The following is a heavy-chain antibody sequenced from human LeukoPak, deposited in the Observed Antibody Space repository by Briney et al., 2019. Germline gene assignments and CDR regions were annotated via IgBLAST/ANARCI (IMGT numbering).Heavy chain of an antibody. V-gene: IGHV3-11*01. CDR2: ISDTGNTI. CDR1: GFTFSDYY. Sequence: PGGSLRLSCAASGFTFSDYYMSWIRQAPGKGLEWVSYISDTGNTIYYADSAKGRFTISRDNAKNSLYLQMNSLRAEDTAVYYCARGGYFYYYMDVWGKGTTVTVSS. CDR3: ARGGYFYYYMDV. J-gene: IGHJ6*03.